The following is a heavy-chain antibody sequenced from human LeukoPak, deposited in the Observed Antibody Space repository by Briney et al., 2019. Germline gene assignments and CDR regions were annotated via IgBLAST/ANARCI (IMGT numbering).Heavy chain of an antibody. Sequence: PGGSLRLSCAASGFTFSTYAMRWVRQAPDKGLEWVAVISSDGSNKNNADSVKGRFTISRDNSKNTLYLQMNSLRAEDTAVYYCAKFPYGSGSPDPWGQGTLVTVSS. V-gene: IGHV3-30-3*02. CDR3: AKFPYGSGSPDP. CDR2: ISSDGSNK. CDR1: GFTFSTYA. D-gene: IGHD3-10*01. J-gene: IGHJ5*02.